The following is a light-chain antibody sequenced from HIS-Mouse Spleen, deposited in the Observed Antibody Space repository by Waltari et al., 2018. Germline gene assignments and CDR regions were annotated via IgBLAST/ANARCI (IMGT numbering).Light chain of an antibody. CDR1: VLAKKY. Sequence: SYELTQPSSVSVSPGQTARITCSGDVLAKKYARWFQQKPGQAPVLVSYQDSERPSGIPERFSGSSSGTTFALTISGAQVEDEADYYCYSAADNSGVFGGGTKLTVL. CDR3: YSAADNSGV. V-gene: IGLV3-27*01. CDR2: QDS. J-gene: IGLJ2*01.